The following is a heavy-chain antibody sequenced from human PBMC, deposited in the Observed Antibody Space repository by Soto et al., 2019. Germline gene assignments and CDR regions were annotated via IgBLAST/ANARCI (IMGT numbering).Heavy chain of an antibody. J-gene: IGHJ4*02. CDR1: GGSFSGYS. CDR3: ARGSVEYYDCWSGYRRYFDY. Sequence: SETLSLTCAVDGGSFSGYSSIWIRQLPRKVLEWIGESNQSGRTNYNTCVKRRVTISVDTPKNQFSLKLRSVTAADTGVYYCARGSVEYYDCWSGYRRYFDYWGQGTLVTVSS. D-gene: IGHD3-3*01. V-gene: IGHV4-34*01. CDR2: SNQSGRT.